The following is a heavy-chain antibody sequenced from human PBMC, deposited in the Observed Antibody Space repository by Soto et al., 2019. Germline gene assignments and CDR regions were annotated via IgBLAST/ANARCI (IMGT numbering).Heavy chain of an antibody. J-gene: IGHJ4*02. CDR2: IYYSGST. CDR1: GGSISSYY. D-gene: IGHD3-10*01. V-gene: IGHV4-59*01. Sequence: PSETLSLTCTVSGGSISSYYWSWIRQPPGKGLEWIGYIYYSGSTNYNPSLKSRVTISVDTSKNQFSLKLSSVTAADTAVYYCARARMYYYGSGSPRHFDYWGQGTLVTSPQ. CDR3: ARARMYYYGSGSPRHFDY.